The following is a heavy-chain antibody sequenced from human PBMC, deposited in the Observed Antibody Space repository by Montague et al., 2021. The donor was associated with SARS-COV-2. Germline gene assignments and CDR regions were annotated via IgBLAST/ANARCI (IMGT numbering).Heavy chain of an antibody. V-gene: IGHV4-59*01. J-gene: IGHJ4*02. D-gene: IGHD1-1*01. CDR1: GDSIRSYY. CDR3: ARVRLTGTTAPYFDY. CDR2: IYYGGIT. Sequence: SETLSLTCTVSGDSIRSYYWSWIRQPPGKGLEWIGNIYYGGITNYNPSLKSRVTTSIDTSKNQFSLRLSSVTAADTAVYYCARVRLTGTTAPYFDYWGQGTLVTVSS.